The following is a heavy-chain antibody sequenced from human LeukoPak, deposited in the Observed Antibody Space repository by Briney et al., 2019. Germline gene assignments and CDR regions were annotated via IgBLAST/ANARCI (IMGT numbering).Heavy chain of an antibody. Sequence: SVKVSCKASGYTFTSYDINWVRQATGQGLEWMGWMNPNSGNTGYAQKFQGRVTMTRNTSISTAYMELSSLRSEDTAVYYCARGRRVTIFGVVIIPPDYWGQGTLVTVSS. CDR3: ARGRRVTIFGVVIIPPDY. CDR2: MNPNSGNT. V-gene: IGHV1-8*01. CDR1: GYTFTSYD. J-gene: IGHJ4*02. D-gene: IGHD3-3*01.